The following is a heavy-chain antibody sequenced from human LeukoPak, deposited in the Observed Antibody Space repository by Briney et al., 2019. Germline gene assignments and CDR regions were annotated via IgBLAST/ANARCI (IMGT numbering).Heavy chain of an antibody. Sequence: GGSLRLSCAASGLTFDDYGMSWVRQAPGKGLEWVSGINWNGGSTGYADSVKGRFTISRDNAKNSLYLQMNSLRAEYTALYHCARANYYDSSGYYSLDYYYGMDVWGQGTRSPSP. J-gene: IGHJ6*02. CDR3: ARANYYDSSGYYSLDYYYGMDV. CDR1: GLTFDDYG. CDR2: INWNGGST. V-gene: IGHV3-20*01. D-gene: IGHD3-22*01.